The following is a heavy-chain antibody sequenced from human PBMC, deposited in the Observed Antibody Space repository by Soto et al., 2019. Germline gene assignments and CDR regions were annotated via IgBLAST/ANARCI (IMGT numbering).Heavy chain of an antibody. CDR1: GYTFTSYG. V-gene: IGHV1-18*04. CDR3: ARQRDIVLMVYAIPDYYYYYVMDV. D-gene: IGHD2-8*01. Sequence: QVQLVQSGAEVKKPGASVKVSCKASGYTFTSYGISWVRQAPGQGLEWMGWISAYNGNTNYAQKLQGRVTMTTDTSTSTAYMELRSLRSDDTAVYYCARQRDIVLMVYAIPDYYYYYVMDVWGQGTTVTVSS. CDR2: ISAYNGNT. J-gene: IGHJ6*02.